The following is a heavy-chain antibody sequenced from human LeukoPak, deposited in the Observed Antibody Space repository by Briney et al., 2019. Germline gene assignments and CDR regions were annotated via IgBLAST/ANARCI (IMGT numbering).Heavy chain of an antibody. V-gene: IGHV4-34*01. CDR1: GGSFSGYY. D-gene: IGHD6-19*01. J-gene: IGHJ4*02. Sequence: SETLSLTCAVYGGSFSGYYWSWIRQPPGKGLEWIGEINHSGSTNYNPSLKSRVTISVDTSKNQFSLKLSSVTAADTAVYYCARDRRPSGWYDYWGQGTLVTVSS. CDR3: ARDRRPSGWYDY. CDR2: INHSGST.